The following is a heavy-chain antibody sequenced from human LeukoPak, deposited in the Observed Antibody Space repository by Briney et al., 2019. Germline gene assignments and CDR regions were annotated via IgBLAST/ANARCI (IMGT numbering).Heavy chain of an antibody. J-gene: IGHJ4*02. CDR3: ARASRGYCSGGSCVYYFDY. CDR2: INHSGST. V-gene: IGHV4-34*01. D-gene: IGHD2-15*01. Sequence: PSETLSLTCAVYGGSFSGYYWSWIRQPPGKGLEWIGEINHSGSTNYNPSPKSRVTISVDTSKNQFSLKLSSVTAADTAVYYCARASRGYCSGGSCVYYFDYWGQGTLVTVSS. CDR1: GGSFSGYY.